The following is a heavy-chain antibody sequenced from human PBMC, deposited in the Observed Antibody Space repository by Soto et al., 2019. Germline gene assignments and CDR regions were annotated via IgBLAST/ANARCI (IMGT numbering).Heavy chain of an antibody. CDR1: SGSISSSNW. D-gene: IGHD3-16*02. CDR2: IYDSGST. V-gene: IGHV4-4*02. Sequence: QVQLQESGPGLVKPSGTLSLTCAVSSGSISSSNWWSWVRQPPGKGLEWIGEIYDSGSTNYNPSLKSRVTISVDKSKNQFSLKLSSVTASDTAVYYCARFTRIMITFGGVIESDYWGQGTLVTVSS. J-gene: IGHJ4*02. CDR3: ARFTRIMITFGGVIESDY.